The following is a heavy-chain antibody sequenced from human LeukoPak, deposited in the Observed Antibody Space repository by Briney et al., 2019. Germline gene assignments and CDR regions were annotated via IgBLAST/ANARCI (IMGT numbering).Heavy chain of an antibody. D-gene: IGHD3-10*01. V-gene: IGHV4-30-4*01. CDR2: IYYSGST. CDR3: ARAFGSDRWFDY. CDR1: GGSISSGDYY. Sequence: PSQTLSLTCTVSGGSISSGDYYWSWIRQPPGKGLEWIGYIYYSGSTYYNPSLKSRVTISVDTSKNQFSLKLSSVTAADTAVYYCARAFGSDRWFDYWGQGTLVTVSS. J-gene: IGHJ4*02.